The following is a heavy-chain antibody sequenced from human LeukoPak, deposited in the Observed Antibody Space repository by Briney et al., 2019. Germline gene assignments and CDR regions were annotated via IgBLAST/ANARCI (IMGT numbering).Heavy chain of an antibody. D-gene: IGHD1-26*01. V-gene: IGHV3-21*01. CDR3: ARYRFVVGATDSFDI. CDR2: ITSSSSYI. CDR1: GFTFSSYS. Sequence: GGSLRLSCAASGFTFSSYSMNWVRQAPGKGLEWVSSITSSSSYIYYADSVKGRFTISRDNAKNSLYLQMNSLRAEDTALYYCARYRFVVGATDSFDIWGQGTMVTVSS. J-gene: IGHJ3*02.